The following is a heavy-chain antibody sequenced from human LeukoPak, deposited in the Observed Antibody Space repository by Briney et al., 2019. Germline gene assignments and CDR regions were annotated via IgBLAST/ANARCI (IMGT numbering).Heavy chain of an antibody. CDR3: ARDNVLRYFDWLAYNWFDP. J-gene: IGHJ5*02. Sequence: PSETLSLTCAVYGGSFSGYYWSWIRQPPGKGLEWIGEINHSGSTNYNPSLKSRVTISVDTSKNQFSLKLSSVTAADTAVYYCARDNVLRYFDWLAYNWFDPWGQGTLVTVSP. CDR2: INHSGST. V-gene: IGHV4-34*01. CDR1: GGSFSGYY. D-gene: IGHD3-9*01.